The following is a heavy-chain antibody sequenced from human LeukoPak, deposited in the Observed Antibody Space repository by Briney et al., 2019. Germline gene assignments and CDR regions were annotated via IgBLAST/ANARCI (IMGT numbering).Heavy chain of an antibody. J-gene: IGHJ4*02. CDR3: VKGHLVWELGDYFDY. D-gene: IGHD1-26*01. CDR2: ISSNGSST. CDR1: GFTFSSYA. V-gene: IGHV3-64D*09. Sequence: GRSLRPSCSASGFTFSSYAMHWVRQAPGKGLEYVSAISSNGSSTYYADSVKGRFTISRDNSKNTLYLQMSSLRAEDTAVYCCVKGHLVWELGDYFDYWGQGTLVTVSS.